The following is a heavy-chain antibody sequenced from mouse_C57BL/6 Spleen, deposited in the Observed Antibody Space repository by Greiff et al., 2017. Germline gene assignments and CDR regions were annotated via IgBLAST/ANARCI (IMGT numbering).Heavy chain of an antibody. CDR2: INYDGSST. V-gene: IGHV5-16*01. Sequence: EVKVVESEGGLVQPGSSMKLSCTASGFTFSDYYMAWVRQVPEKGLEWVANINYDGSSTYYLDSLKSRFIISRDNAKNILYLQMSSLKSEDTATYYCARDRGPTVGGYFDVWGTGTTVTVSS. CDR3: ARDRGPTVGGYFDV. D-gene: IGHD1-1*01. CDR1: GFTFSDYY. J-gene: IGHJ1*03.